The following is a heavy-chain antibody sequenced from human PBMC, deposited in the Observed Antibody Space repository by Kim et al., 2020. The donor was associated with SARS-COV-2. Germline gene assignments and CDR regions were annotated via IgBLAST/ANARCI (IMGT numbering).Heavy chain of an antibody. J-gene: IGHJ5*02. V-gene: IGHV3-53*01. Sequence: GGSLRLSCAASGFTVSSNYMSWVRQAPGKGLEWVSVIYSGGSSSYIYYADSVKGRFTIYRDNDKHSLYLQMNSLRAEDTAVYYCARDLGGGATYHWGQGTLVTVSS. D-gene: IGHD3-16*01. CDR2: IYSGGSSSYI. CDR1: GFTVSSNY. CDR3: ARDLGGGATYH.